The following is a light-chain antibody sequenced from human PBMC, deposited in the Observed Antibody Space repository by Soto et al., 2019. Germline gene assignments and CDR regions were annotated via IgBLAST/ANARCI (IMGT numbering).Light chain of an antibody. CDR2: AAS. CDR3: QQYGYLPT. Sequence: ETLVTNSPATLAWAPEEGAAVSCRASQSVSSYLAWYQQKPGQAPRLLIYAASSRATGIPDRFSGSGSGTDFTLPISRLEPEDFAVYYCQQYGYLPTFGGGTKVDIK. CDR1: QSVSSY. J-gene: IGKJ4*01. V-gene: IGKV3-20*01.